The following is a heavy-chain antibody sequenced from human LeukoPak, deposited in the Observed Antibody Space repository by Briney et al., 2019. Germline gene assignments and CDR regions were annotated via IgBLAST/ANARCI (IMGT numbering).Heavy chain of an antibody. CDR3: ARHFFPSDSGSFRTPFDY. CDR2: IYYSGST. V-gene: IGHV4-34*01. D-gene: IGHD3-10*01. CDR1: GGSFSGYY. J-gene: IGHJ4*02. Sequence: SGTLSLTCAVYGGSFSGYYWSWIRQPPGKGLEWIGSIYYSGSTYYNPSLKSRVTISVDTSKNQFSLKLSSVTAADTAVYYCARHFFPSDSGSFRTPFDYWGQGALVTVSS.